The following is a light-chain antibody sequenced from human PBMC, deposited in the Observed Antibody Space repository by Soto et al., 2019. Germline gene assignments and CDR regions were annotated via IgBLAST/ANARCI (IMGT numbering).Light chain of an antibody. J-gene: IGKJ1*01. CDR3: HQFGSSPQT. CDR2: GPS. Sequence: EIVMTQSPVTLSVCPGERATLSCRASQSVSSNLAWYQQKPGQAPRRLIYGPSSRATGIPERFSGSGSGTDFTLTISRLEPEDFAVYFCHQFGSSPQTFGHGTKV. V-gene: IGKV3-20*01. CDR1: QSVSSN.